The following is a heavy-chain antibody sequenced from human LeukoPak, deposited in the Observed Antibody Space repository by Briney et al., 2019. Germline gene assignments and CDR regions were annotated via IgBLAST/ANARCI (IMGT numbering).Heavy chain of an antibody. CDR3: AKEVYFDWLFPFDF. J-gene: IGHJ4*02. Sequence: GGSLRLSCAASGFTFSSYAMSWVRQAPGKGLEWVAVLSYDGSNKYYADSVKGRFTISRDNSKNTLYLQMNSLRVEDTAVYYCAKEVYFDWLFPFDFWGQGTLVTVSS. CDR1: GFTFSSYA. CDR2: LSYDGSNK. D-gene: IGHD3-9*01. V-gene: IGHV3-30*18.